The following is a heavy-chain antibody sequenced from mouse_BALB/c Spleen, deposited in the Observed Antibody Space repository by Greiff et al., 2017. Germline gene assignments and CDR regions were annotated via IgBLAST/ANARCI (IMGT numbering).Heavy chain of an antibody. CDR1: GFNIKDYY. D-gene: IGHD1-1*01. J-gene: IGHJ2*01. CDR3: AGVITTVVAPDY. CDR2: IDPENGNT. Sequence: EVQLQQSGAELVRPGALVKLSCKASGFNIKDYYMHWVKQRPEQGLEWIGWIDPENGNTIYDPKFQGKASITADTSSNTAYLQLSSLTSEDTAVYYCAGVITTVVAPDYWGQGTTLTVSS. V-gene: IGHV14-1*02.